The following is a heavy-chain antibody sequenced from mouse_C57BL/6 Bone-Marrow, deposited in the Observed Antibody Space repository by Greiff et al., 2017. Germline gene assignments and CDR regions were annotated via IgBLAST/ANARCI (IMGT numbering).Heavy chain of an antibody. V-gene: IGHV1-69*01. CDR2: IDPSDSYT. Sequence: QVQLQQPGAELVMPGASVKLSCKASGYTFTSYWMHWVKQRPGQGLEWIGEIDPSDSYTNYNQKFTGKSTLTVDKSSSTAYMQLSSLTSEDSAVYYCAREDYGISFAYWGQGTLVTVSA. J-gene: IGHJ3*01. CDR1: GYTFTSYW. CDR3: AREDYGISFAY. D-gene: IGHD1-1*01.